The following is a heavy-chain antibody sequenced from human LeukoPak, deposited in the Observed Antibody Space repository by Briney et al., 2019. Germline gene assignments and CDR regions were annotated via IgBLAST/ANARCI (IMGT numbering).Heavy chain of an antibody. V-gene: IGHV3-7*01. CDR3: TRDLMDYDVSTGLHHYYMDV. CDR1: GFTFSSYW. D-gene: IGHD3-9*01. Sequence: GGSLRLSCAASGFTFSSYWMSWVRQAPGKGLEWVANIKQDGSERFCVDSLKGRFTISRDNAKNSLYLQMNTLRVEDTAVYYCTRDLMDYDVSTGLHHYYMDVWGQGTTVTVSS. CDR2: IKQDGSER. J-gene: IGHJ6*02.